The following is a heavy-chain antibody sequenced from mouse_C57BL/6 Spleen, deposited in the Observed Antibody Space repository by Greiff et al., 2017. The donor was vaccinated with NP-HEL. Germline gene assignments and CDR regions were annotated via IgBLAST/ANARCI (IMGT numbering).Heavy chain of an antibody. CDR3: VRRGGKAMDY. V-gene: IGHV10-1*01. CDR2: IRSKSNNYAT. CDR1: GFSFNTYA. J-gene: IGHJ4*01. Sequence: EVKLVESGGGLVQPKGSLKLSCAASGFSFNTYAMNWVRQAPGKGLEWVARIRSKSNNYATYYADSVKDRFTISRDDSESMLYLQMNNLKTEDTAMYYCVRRGGKAMDYWGQGTSVTVSS.